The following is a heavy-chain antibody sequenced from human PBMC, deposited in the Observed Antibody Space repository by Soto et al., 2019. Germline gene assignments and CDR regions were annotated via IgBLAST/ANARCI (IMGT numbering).Heavy chain of an antibody. Sequence: QITLKESGPTLVKPTQNLTLTCTFSGFSLSTSGVGVGWIRQPPGKAMEWLALTYWADDKRYSPSLKSRLTISKDTSKNQVVLKMTNMEPVDTATYYCEHSWYCRGGSCYYTYYFAYWGQGTLITVSS. D-gene: IGHD2-15*01. CDR3: EHSWYCRGGSCYYTYYFAY. V-gene: IGHV2-5*02. CDR2: TYWADDK. J-gene: IGHJ4*02. CDR1: GFSLSTSGVG.